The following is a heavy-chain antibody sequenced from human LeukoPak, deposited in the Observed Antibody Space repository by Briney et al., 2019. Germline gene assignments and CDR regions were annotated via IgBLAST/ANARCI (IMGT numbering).Heavy chain of an antibody. CDR3: ARAPYYGDYVGSDY. J-gene: IGHJ4*02. D-gene: IGHD4-17*01. V-gene: IGHV1-8*03. CDR2: MNPNSGNT. Sequence: ASVKVSCKASGYTFTSYDINWVRQATGQGLEWMGWMNPNSGNTGYAQKFQGRVTITRNTSISTAYMELSSLRSEDTAVYYCARAPYYGDYVGSDYWGQGTLVTVSS. CDR1: GYTFTSYD.